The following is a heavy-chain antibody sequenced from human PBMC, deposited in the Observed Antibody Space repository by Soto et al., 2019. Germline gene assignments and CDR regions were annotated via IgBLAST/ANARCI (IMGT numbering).Heavy chain of an antibody. J-gene: IGHJ4*02. D-gene: IGHD3-10*01. CDR1: GGSFSGYY. CDR3: SKGPLMVRGVIIPSYYFDY. CDR2: INHSGST. V-gene: IGHV4-34*01. Sequence: SETLSLTCAVYGGSFSGYYWSWIRQPPGKGLGWIGEINHSGSTNYNPSLKSRVTISVDTSKNQFSLKLSSVTAADTAVYYCSKGPLMVRGVIIPSYYFDYWGQGTLVTVSS.